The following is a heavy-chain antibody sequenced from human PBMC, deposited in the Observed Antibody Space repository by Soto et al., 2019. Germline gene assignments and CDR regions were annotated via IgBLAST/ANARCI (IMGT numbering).Heavy chain of an antibody. J-gene: IGHJ4*02. CDR3: ARVGYCSSTSCYSRKWDDY. CDR2: ISAYNGNT. CDR1: GYTFTSYG. D-gene: IGHD2-2*01. V-gene: IGHV1-18*04. Sequence: ASVKVSCKASGYTFTSYGISWVRQAPGQGLEWMGWISAYNGNTNYAQKLQGRVTMTTDTSTSTAYMELRSLRSDDTAVYYCARVGYCSSTSCYSRKWDDYWGQGTLVTVSS.